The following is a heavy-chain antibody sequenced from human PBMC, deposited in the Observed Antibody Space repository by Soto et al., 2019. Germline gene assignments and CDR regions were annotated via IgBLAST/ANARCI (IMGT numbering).Heavy chain of an antibody. CDR3: ARGRSVEYSSSSFGY. J-gene: IGHJ4*02. D-gene: IGHD6-6*01. Sequence: GGSLRLSCAASGFTFSSYGMHWVRQAPGKGLEWVAVIWYDGSNKYYADSVKGRFTISRDNSKNTLYLQMNSPRAEDTAVYYCARGRSVEYSSSSFGYWGQGTLVTVSS. CDR1: GFTFSSYG. V-gene: IGHV3-33*01. CDR2: IWYDGSNK.